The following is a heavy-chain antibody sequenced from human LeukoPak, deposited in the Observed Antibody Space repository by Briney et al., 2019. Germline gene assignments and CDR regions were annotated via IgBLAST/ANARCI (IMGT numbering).Heavy chain of an antibody. CDR2: IKQDGSEK. CDR3: ARVLWYSSGWRVGRRKYYFDY. V-gene: IGHV3-7*04. Sequence: GGSLRLSCAASGFTFSSYWMSWVRQAPGKGLEWVANIKQDGSEKDYVDSVKGRFTISRDNAKNSLYLQMNSLRAEDTAVYYCARVLWYSSGWRVGRRKYYFDYWGQGTLVTVSS. CDR1: GFTFSSYW. D-gene: IGHD6-19*01. J-gene: IGHJ4*02.